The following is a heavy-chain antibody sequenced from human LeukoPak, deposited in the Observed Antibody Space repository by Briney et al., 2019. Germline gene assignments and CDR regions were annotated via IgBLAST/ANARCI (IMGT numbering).Heavy chain of an antibody. CDR1: GFTFSSYS. CDR2: ISASNTMI. J-gene: IGHJ3*02. CDR3: ARDTSYAFDI. Sequence: TGGSLRLSCTGSGFTFSSYSMNWVRQAPGKGLEWVSYISASNTMISYADSVKGRFTISRDNAKNSLYLQMNSLRVEDTAVYYCARDTSYAFDIWGQGTMVTVSS. V-gene: IGHV3-48*01.